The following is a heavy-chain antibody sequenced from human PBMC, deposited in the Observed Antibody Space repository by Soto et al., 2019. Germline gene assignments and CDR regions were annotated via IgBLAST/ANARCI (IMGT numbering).Heavy chain of an antibody. Sequence: EVQLVESGGGLVQPGGSLRLSCEASGFTFSSHWMHWVRQAPGKGLVWVSRIYTDGSRADYGDFVKGRFTISRDNAKNTVYLQVISLGAEDTAVYYCARGAQNYYYLDYWGQGIVVTVSS. CDR3: ARGAQNYYYLDY. J-gene: IGHJ4*02. CDR1: GFTFSSHW. CDR2: IYTDGSRA. V-gene: IGHV3-74*01. D-gene: IGHD3-10*01.